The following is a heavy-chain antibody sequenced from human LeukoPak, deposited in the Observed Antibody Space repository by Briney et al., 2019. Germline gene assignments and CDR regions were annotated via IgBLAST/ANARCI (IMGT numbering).Heavy chain of an antibody. D-gene: IGHD7-27*01. V-gene: IGHV1-69*13. J-gene: IGHJ6*02. CDR3: AREIRNWGPDYYYGMDV. Sequence: SVKVSCKASGGSFSSYAISWVRQAPGQGLEWMGGIIPIFGTANYAQKFQGRVTITADESTSTAYMELSSLRSEDTAVYYCAREIRNWGPDYYYGMDVWGQGTTVTVSS. CDR1: GGSFSSYA. CDR2: IIPIFGTA.